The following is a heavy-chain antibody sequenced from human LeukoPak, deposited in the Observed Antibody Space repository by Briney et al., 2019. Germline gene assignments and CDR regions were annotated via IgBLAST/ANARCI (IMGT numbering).Heavy chain of an antibody. J-gene: IGHJ3*02. Sequence: GGSLRLSCAASGFTFSTYIMNWVRQAPGQGLEWVSYISSSSNTIYYADSVKGRFTISRDNSKNSLYLQMNSLRAEDTALYHCARRGHLGAIIRGAFDIWGQGTMVTVSS. D-gene: IGHD1-26*01. CDR3: ARRGHLGAIIRGAFDI. CDR1: GFTFSTYI. V-gene: IGHV3-48*01. CDR2: ISSSSNTI.